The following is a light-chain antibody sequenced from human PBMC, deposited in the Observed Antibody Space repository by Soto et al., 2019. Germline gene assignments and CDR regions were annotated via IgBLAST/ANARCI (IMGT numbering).Light chain of an antibody. CDR3: SSYTSSSTLDVV. Sequence: QSALTQPASVSGSPGQSITISCTGTSSDVGGYNYVSWYQQHPGKAPKLMIYEVSNRPSGVSNRFSGSKSVNTASLTISGLQAEDEADYYCSSYTSSSTLDVVFGGGTQLTVL. CDR2: EVS. V-gene: IGLV2-14*01. J-gene: IGLJ2*01. CDR1: SSDVGGYNY.